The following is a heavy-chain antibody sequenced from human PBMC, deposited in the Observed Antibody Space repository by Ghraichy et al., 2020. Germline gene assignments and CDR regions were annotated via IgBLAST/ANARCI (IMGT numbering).Heavy chain of an antibody. CDR3: AREGYYYDSGGYHYYYFDY. CDR2: IYYSGST. D-gene: IGHD3-22*01. J-gene: IGHJ4*02. V-gene: IGHV4-31*11. CDR1: GGSISSDGFY. Sequence: SETQSLTCAVSGGSISSDGFYWSWIRQHPGKGLEWIGYIYYSGSTYYNPSLKSRVTISVDTSENQFSLKLTSVTAADTAVYYCAREGYYYDSGGYHYYYFDYWGQGTLVTVSS.